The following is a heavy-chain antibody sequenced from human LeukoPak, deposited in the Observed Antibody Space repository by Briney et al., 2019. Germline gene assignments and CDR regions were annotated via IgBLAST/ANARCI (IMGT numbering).Heavy chain of an antibody. Sequence: SETLSLTCTVSGGSISSSSYYWGWIRQPPGKGLEWIGSIYYSGSTYYNPSLKSRVTISVDTSKNQFSLKLSSVTAADTAVYYCARRPSGYDYSHFDSWGQGTLVTVSS. CDR3: ARRPSGYDYSHFDS. CDR2: IYYSGST. CDR1: GGSISSSSYY. D-gene: IGHD5-12*01. V-gene: IGHV4-39*01. J-gene: IGHJ4*02.